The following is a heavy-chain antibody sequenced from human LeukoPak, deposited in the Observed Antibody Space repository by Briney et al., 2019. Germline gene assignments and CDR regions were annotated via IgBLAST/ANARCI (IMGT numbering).Heavy chain of an antibody. CDR1: GFTFSSYA. V-gene: IGHV3-23*01. J-gene: IGHJ4*02. CDR2: ISGSGGNT. D-gene: IGHD2-21*02. Sequence: GGSLRLSCAASGFTFSSYAMSWVRQAPGKGQEWVSGISGSGGNTYNADSVKRRFTISRDNSKNTLYLQMNSLRAEDTAVYYCAKGRTTVVVTAIPNWGQGTLVTVSS. CDR3: AKGRTTVVVTAIPN.